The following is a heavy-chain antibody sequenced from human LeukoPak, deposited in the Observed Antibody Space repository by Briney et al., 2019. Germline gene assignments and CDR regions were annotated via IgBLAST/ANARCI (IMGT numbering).Heavy chain of an antibody. CDR3: ASVLWFGGIFFDY. V-gene: IGHV3-11*01. D-gene: IGHD3-10*01. CDR2: ISSSSDTI. Sequence: GGSLRLSCTASGFSFSDYYMSWICQTPGKGLEWVSYISSSSDTIYYADSVKGRFTISRDNAKNSLYLQMNSLRAEDTAVYYCASVLWFGGIFFDYWGQGTLVTVSS. CDR1: GFSFSDYY. J-gene: IGHJ4*02.